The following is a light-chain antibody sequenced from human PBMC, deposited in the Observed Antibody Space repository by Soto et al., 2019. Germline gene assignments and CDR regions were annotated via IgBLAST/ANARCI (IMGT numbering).Light chain of an antibody. Sequence: EIVMTQSPATLSVSPGERATLSCRASQNIDNKLVWYQQKPGQVPRLLTYDASTRATGIPARFSGSGSGTEFTLTISSLQSEDFAFYYCQQFHYWWTFGQGTKVDIK. J-gene: IGKJ1*01. CDR1: QNIDNK. CDR3: QQFHYWWT. V-gene: IGKV3-15*01. CDR2: DAS.